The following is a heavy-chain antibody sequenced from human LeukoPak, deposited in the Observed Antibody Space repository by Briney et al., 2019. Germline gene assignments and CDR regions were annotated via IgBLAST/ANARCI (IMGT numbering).Heavy chain of an antibody. CDR1: GGSVSSGGYY. D-gene: IGHD5-24*01. Sequence: PSETLSLTCTVSGGSVSSGGYYWSWIRQHPGKGLEWIGYIYYSGSTYYNPSLKSRVTISVDTSKNQFSLKLSSVTAADTAVYYCASWTSYGSSWFDPWGQGTLVTVSS. CDR3: ASWTSYGSSWFDP. CDR2: IYYSGST. V-gene: IGHV4-31*03. J-gene: IGHJ5*02.